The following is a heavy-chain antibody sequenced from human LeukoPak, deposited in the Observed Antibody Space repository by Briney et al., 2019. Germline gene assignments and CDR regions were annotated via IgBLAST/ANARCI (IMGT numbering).Heavy chain of an antibody. V-gene: IGHV4-34*01. J-gene: IGHJ4*02. CDR1: GGSFSGYY. CDR3: ARSSGYYYFDY. Sequence: SETLSLTCAVYGGSFSGYYWSWIRQPPGKGLEWIGEINHSGSTNYNPSLKGRVTISVDTSKNQFSLKLSSVTAADTAVYYCARSSGYYYFDYWGQGTLVTVSS. D-gene: IGHD3-22*01. CDR2: INHSGST.